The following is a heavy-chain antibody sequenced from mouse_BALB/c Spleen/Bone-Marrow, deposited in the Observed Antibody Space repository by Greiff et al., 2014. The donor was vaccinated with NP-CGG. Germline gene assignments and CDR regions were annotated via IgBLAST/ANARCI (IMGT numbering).Heavy chain of an antibody. V-gene: IGHV1-39*01. CDR2: IDPYYGGT. CDR3: ARRGFITTVVEGYFDY. Sequence: VQLQQSGPELEKPGASVKISCKASGYSFTGYNMNWVKQSNGKSLEWIGNIDPYYGGTSYNQKFKGKATLTVDKSSSTAYMQLKSLISEDSAVYYCARRGFITTVVEGYFDYWGQGTTLTVSS. D-gene: IGHD1-1*01. J-gene: IGHJ2*01. CDR1: GYSFTGYN.